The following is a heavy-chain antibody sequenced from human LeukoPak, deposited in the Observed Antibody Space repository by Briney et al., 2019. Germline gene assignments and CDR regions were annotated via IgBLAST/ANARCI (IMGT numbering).Heavy chain of an antibody. CDR2: IKQDGSEK. V-gene: IGHV3-7*01. D-gene: IGHD3-3*01. CDR3: ARLDTYSDFWSGYPTHFDY. Sequence: GESLRLSCAASGFTLSSYWMSWVRQAPEKGLEWVANIKQDGSEKYYVDSVKGRFTISRDNAKNSLYLQMNSLRAEDTAVYYCARLDTYSDFWSGYPTHFDYWGQGTLVTVSS. CDR1: GFTLSSYW. J-gene: IGHJ4*02.